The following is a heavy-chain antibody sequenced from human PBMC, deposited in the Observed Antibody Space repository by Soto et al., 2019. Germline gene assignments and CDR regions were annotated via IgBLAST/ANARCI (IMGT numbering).Heavy chain of an antibody. D-gene: IGHD3-10*01. J-gene: IGHJ6*02. CDR1: GFTFSSYA. CDR3: AKDGFTMVRGVTNYYYYGMDV. V-gene: IGHV3-23*01. Sequence: GGSLRHSCAASGFTFSSYAMSWVRQAPGKGLEWVSAIRGSGGSTYSADSVKGRFTISRDNSMNTLYLQMNSLRAEATAVYYCAKDGFTMVRGVTNYYYYGMDVWGQGTTVTVSS. CDR2: IRGSGGST.